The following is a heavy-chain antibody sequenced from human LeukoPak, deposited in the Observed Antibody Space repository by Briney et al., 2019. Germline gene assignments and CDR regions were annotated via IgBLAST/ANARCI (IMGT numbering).Heavy chain of an antibody. D-gene: IGHD4-23*01. V-gene: IGHV4-30-2*01. J-gene: IGHJ3*02. CDR1: GGSISSGGYS. CDR2: IYHSGST. Sequence: SETLSLTCAVSGGSISSGGYSWSWIRQPPGKGLEWIGYIYHSGSTYYNPSLKSRVTISVDRSKNQFSLKLSSVTAADTAVYYCARSMTTVVTRDAFDIWGQGTMVTVSS. CDR3: ARSMTTVVTRDAFDI.